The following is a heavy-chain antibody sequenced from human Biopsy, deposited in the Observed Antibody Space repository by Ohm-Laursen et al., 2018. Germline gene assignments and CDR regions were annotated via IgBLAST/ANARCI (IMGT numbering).Heavy chain of an antibody. Sequence: ASVKVSCNASGYTFTSYDINWVRQATGQGLEWMGWMNPNSGNTDYAQKFQGRVTMTRNTSISTAYMELNSLRSEDTAVYYCARGSFWFGGNYYYYGMDVWGQGPTVTVSS. D-gene: IGHD3-10*01. CDR2: MNPNSGNT. CDR3: ARGSFWFGGNYYYYGMDV. J-gene: IGHJ6*02. CDR1: GYTFTSYD. V-gene: IGHV1-8*01.